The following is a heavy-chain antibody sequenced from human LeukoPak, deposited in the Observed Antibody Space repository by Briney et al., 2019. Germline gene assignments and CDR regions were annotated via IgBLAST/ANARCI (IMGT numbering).Heavy chain of an antibody. Sequence: GASVKVSCKASGFTFTSSAVQWVRQARGQRLEWIGWIVVGSGNTNYAQKFQERVTITRDMSTSTAYMELSSLRSEDTAVYYCAADIAVAGTNAFDIWGQGTMVTVSS. CDR1: GFTFTSSA. CDR3: AADIAVAGTNAFDI. J-gene: IGHJ3*02. V-gene: IGHV1-58*01. CDR2: IVVGSGNT. D-gene: IGHD6-19*01.